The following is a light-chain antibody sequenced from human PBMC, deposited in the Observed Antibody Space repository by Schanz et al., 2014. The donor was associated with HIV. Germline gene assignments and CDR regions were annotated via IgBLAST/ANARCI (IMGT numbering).Light chain of an antibody. CDR2: GAS. V-gene: IGKV1-5*01. J-gene: IGKJ3*01. Sequence: DIQMTQSPSTLSASVGDRVTITCRASQSISSWLAWYQQKPGKAPKLLIYGASNLQPGVPSRFSGSRSGTEFSLTISSLQPEDSATYYCLQLNNFPFTFGPGTKVDLK. CDR1: QSISSW. CDR3: LQLNNFPFT.